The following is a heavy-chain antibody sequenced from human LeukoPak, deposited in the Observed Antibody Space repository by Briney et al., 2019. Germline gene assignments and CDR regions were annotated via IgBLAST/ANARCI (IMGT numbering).Heavy chain of an antibody. D-gene: IGHD3-10*01. J-gene: IGHJ6*02. V-gene: IGHV4-59*01. CDR1: GGSISSYY. CDR3: ARVGVYGSGSYVDV. Sequence: SETLSLTCTVSGGSISSYYWSWIRQPPGKGLEWIGYIYYSGSTNYNPSLKSRVTISVDTSKNQFSLKLSSVTAADTAVYYCARVGVYGSGSYVDVWGQGTTVTVSS. CDR2: IYYSGST.